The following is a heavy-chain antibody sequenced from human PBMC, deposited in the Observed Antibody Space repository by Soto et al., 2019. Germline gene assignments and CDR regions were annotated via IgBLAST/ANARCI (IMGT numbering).Heavy chain of an antibody. CDR1: GDSFRDYY. J-gene: IGHJ5*01. D-gene: IGHD1-1*01. CDR3: ARTRNRWFDS. CDR2: INPSGRT. Sequence: XGTLSLTCVVSGDSFRDYYWSWIRQSPGVGLEWIGEINPSGRTEYNPSLRGRVTLSVDSSKNQFSLTLSTMSAADTAVYYCARTRNRWFDSWGQGTLVTVSS. V-gene: IGHV4-34*01.